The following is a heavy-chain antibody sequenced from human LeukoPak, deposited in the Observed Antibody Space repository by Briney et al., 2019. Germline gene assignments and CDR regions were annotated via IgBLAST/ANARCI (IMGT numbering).Heavy chain of an antibody. Sequence: PGGFLRLSCAASGFTFSTYSMNWVRQAPGKGLEWVSSISTSSSYIYYADSVKGRFTISRDNAKNSLYLQMNSLRAEDTAVYYCVGAVAGPFGYWGQGTLVTVSS. CDR3: VGAVAGPFGY. V-gene: IGHV3-21*01. CDR2: ISTSSSYI. D-gene: IGHD6-19*01. CDR1: GFTFSTYS. J-gene: IGHJ4*02.